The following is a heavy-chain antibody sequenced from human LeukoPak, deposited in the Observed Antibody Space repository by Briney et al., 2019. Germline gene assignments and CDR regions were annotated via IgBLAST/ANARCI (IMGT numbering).Heavy chain of an antibody. CDR3: ARVGYDYVWGRDGTHFDY. CDR2: ISSSSSYI. V-gene: IGHV3-21*01. Sequence: PGGSLRLSCAASGFTFSNYWMSWVRQAPGKGLEWVSSISSSSSYIYYADSVKGRFTISRDNAKNSLYLQMNSLRAEDTAVYYCARVGYDYVWGRDGTHFDYWGQGTLVTVSS. J-gene: IGHJ4*02. D-gene: IGHD3-16*01. CDR1: GFTFSNYW.